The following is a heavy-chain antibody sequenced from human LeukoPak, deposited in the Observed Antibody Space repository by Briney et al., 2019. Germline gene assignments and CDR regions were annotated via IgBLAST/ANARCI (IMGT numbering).Heavy chain of an antibody. Sequence: GGSLRLSCAASGFTFSSYAMHWVRQAPGKGLEYVSAISSNGGSTYYANSVKGRFTISRDNSKNTLCLQMGSLRAEDMAVYYCARGTYDFWSGYNWFDPWGQGTLVTVSS. CDR2: ISSNGGST. D-gene: IGHD3-3*01. J-gene: IGHJ5*02. CDR3: ARGTYDFWSGYNWFDP. CDR1: GFTFSSYA. V-gene: IGHV3-64*01.